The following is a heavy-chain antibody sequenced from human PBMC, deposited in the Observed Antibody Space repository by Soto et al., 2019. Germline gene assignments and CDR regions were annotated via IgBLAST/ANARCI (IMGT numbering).Heavy chain of an antibody. V-gene: IGHV3-30*18. CDR2: ISYDGSNE. CDR3: AKDFGYSIWYFDL. J-gene: IGHJ2*01. D-gene: IGHD3-22*01. Sequence: QVQLVESGGGVVQPGRSLRLSCAASGFTFSSYGMHWVRQAPGKGLEWVAVISYDGSNEYYADSVKGRFTISRDNSKNTLYLQMNSLRAEDTAVYYCAKDFGYSIWYFDLWGRGTLVTVSS. CDR1: GFTFSSYG.